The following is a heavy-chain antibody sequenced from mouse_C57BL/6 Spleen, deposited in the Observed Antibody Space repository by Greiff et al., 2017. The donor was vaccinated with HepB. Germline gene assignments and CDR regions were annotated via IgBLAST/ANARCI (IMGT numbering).Heavy chain of an antibody. CDR3: ARNEGLGHYFDY. V-gene: IGHV1-64*01. J-gene: IGHJ2*01. CDR1: GYTFTSYW. Sequence: VQLQQPGAELVKPGASVKLSCKASGYTFTSYWMHWVKQRPGQGLEWIGMIHPNSGSTNYNEKFKSKATLTVDKSSSTAYMQLSSLTSEDSAVYYCARNEGLGHYFDYWGQGTTLTVSS. CDR2: IHPNSGST. D-gene: IGHD4-1*01.